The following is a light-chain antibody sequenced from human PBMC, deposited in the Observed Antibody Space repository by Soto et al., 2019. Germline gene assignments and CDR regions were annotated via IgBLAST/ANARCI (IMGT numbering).Light chain of an antibody. Sequence: EIVLTQSPGTLSLSPGERASLSCRASQSVTDSSLAWYQQKPGQAPRLIIYGASKRATGIPDRFSGSGSGTYFTLTISRLEPEDFAVYYCQQFGGSYTFGQGTKLE. V-gene: IGKV3-20*01. CDR2: GAS. CDR1: QSVTDSS. J-gene: IGKJ2*01. CDR3: QQFGGSYT.